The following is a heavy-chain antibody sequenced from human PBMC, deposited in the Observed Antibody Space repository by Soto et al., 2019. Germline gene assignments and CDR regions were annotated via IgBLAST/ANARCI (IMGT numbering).Heavy chain of an antibody. D-gene: IGHD1-1*01. Sequence: ASLNVSFKASCYTFTIYFIILLLQAPGQGLEWMGWISAYNGNTNYAQNLHGRVTMTTDTSTSTAYMELRSMRSGDTAVYYCESGTTDDFDIWGNGTMVTX. CDR3: ESGTTDDFDI. J-gene: IGHJ3*02. CDR2: ISAYNGNT. CDR1: CYTFTIYF. V-gene: IGHV1-18*04.